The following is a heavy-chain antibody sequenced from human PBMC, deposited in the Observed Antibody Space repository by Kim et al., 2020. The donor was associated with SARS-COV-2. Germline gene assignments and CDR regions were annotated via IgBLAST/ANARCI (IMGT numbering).Heavy chain of an antibody. CDR1: GYSISSSDYY. V-gene: IGHV4-39*07. Sequence: SETLSLTCTVSGYSISSSDYYWDWIRQPPGKGLEWIGSIYYSGSTKYNPSLKSRVTMSVDTSKNQFSLDLTSVTAADTAAYYCARVRGFIMVRGVYSFHAWGQGTLVTVSS. J-gene: IGHJ5*02. CDR3: ARVRGFIMVRGVYSFHA. D-gene: IGHD3-10*01. CDR2: IYYSGST.